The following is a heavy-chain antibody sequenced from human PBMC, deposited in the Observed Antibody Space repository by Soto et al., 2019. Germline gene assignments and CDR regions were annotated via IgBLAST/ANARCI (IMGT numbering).Heavy chain of an antibody. Sequence: SEPLSLTCAVSGGSISSSNWWSWVRQPPGKGMEWIGEIYHSGSTNYNPSLKSRVTISVDKSKNQFSLKLSSVTAADTAVYYCARLPQEVYASSGLARDYWGQGTLVTVSS. CDR3: ARLPQEVYASSGLARDY. CDR1: GGSISSSNW. CDR2: IYHSGST. D-gene: IGHD3-22*01. J-gene: IGHJ4*02. V-gene: IGHV4-4*02.